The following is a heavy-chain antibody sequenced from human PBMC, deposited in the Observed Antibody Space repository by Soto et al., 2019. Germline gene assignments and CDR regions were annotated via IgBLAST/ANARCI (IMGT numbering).Heavy chain of an antibody. CDR2: IWYDGSNK. V-gene: IGHV3-33*01. J-gene: IGHJ4*02. CDR1: GFTFSSYG. D-gene: IGHD5-18*01. CDR3: ARGRSAGYSYGIDY. Sequence: GGSLRLSCGALGFTFSSYGMHWVRQAPGKGLEWVAVIWYDGSNKYYADSVKGRFTISRDNSKNTLYLQMNSLRAEDTAVYYCARGRSAGYSYGIDYWGQGTLVTVSS.